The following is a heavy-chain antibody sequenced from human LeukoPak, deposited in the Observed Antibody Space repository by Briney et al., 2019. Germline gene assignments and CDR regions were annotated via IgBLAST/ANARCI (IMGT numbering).Heavy chain of an antibody. D-gene: IGHD2-21*01. CDR1: GFSFSSYW. CDR2: INSDGTNT. V-gene: IGHV3-74*01. J-gene: IGHJ4*02. Sequence: GGSLRLSCAASGFSFSSYWMHWVRQAPGKGLVWVSRINSDGTNTRYADYVMGRFTISRDNAKNTLYLQMNSLRAEDTAVYYCARDPDSLDCWGQGTLVTVSS. CDR3: ARDPDSLDC.